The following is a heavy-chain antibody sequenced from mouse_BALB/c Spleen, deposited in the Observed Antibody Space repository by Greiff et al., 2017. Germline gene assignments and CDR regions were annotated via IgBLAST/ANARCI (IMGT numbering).Heavy chain of an antibody. CDR1: GFNIKDYY. Sequence: VQLKESGAELVRPGALVKLSCKASGFNIKDYYMHWVKQRPEQGLEWIGWIDPENGNTIYDPKFQGKASITADTSSNTAYLQLSSLTSEDTAVYYCASGSWFAYWGQGTLVTVSA. CDR2: IDPENGNT. D-gene: IGHD2-2*01. CDR3: ASGSWFAY. V-gene: IGHV14-1*02. J-gene: IGHJ3*01.